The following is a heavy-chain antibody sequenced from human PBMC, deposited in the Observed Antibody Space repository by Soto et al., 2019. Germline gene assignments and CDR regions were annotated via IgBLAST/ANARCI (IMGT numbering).Heavy chain of an antibody. CDR2: ISYDGSKK. Sequence: LSLSCEVSGFTFSNYGMHWVRQAPGKGLEWVSVISYDGSKKYYADSVKGRFTISRDNSKNTLYLQMNSLRAEDTAVYYCARGSYCSGGSCYWDVWGQGTTVTVSS. D-gene: IGHD2-15*01. J-gene: IGHJ6*02. CDR3: ARGSYCSGGSCYWDV. V-gene: IGHV3-30*03. CDR1: GFTFSNYG.